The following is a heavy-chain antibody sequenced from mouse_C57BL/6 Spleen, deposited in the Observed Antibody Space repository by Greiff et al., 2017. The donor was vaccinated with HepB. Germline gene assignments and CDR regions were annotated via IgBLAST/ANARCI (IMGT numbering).Heavy chain of an antibody. CDR1: GYTFTDYY. D-gene: IGHD3-2*02. Sequence: VQLQQSGPVLVKPGASVKMSCKASGYTFTDYYMNWVKQSHGKSLEWIGVINPYNGGTSYNQKFKGKATLTVDKSSSTAYMELNSLTSEDSAVYYCARKGGDSSGYFDYWGQGTTLTVSS. CDR3: ARKGGDSSGYFDY. V-gene: IGHV1-19*01. CDR2: INPYNGGT. J-gene: IGHJ2*01.